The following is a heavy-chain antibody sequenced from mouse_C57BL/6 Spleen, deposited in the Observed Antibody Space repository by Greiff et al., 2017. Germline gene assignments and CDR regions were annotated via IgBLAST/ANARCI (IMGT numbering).Heavy chain of an antibody. CDR3: ARGGTTVVGDY. V-gene: IGHV1-82*01. Sequence: VKLQESGPELVKPGASVKISCKASGYAFSSSWMNWVKQRPGKGLEWIGRIYPGDGDTNYNGKFKGKATLTADKSSSTAYMQLSSLTSEDSAVYFCARGGTTVVGDYWGQGTTLTVSS. D-gene: IGHD1-1*01. J-gene: IGHJ2*01. CDR1: GYAFSSSW. CDR2: IYPGDGDT.